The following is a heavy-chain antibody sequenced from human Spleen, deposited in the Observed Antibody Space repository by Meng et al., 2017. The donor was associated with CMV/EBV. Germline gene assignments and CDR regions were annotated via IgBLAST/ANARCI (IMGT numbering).Heavy chain of an antibody. CDR3: AGGSSGFSFDY. V-gene: IGHV3-23*01. CDR1: GFTFSTYG. CDR2: ISDSGGST. D-gene: IGHD6-19*01. J-gene: IGHJ4*02. Sequence: GESLKISCAASGFTFSTYGMSWVRQAPGKGLEWVSVISDSGGSTYYADSVKGRFTISRDNSKNTLYLQMNSLRAEDTAVYYCAGGSSGFSFDYWGQGTLVTVSS.